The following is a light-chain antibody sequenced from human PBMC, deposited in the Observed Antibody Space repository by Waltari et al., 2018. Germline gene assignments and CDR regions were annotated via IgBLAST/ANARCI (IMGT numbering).Light chain of an antibody. J-gene: IGKJ5*01. CDR3: QQYYSTPPT. CDR2: DAS. Sequence: EVVLTQSPATLSLSPGEGATLSCGASQTVSNYLAWYQLKPGQAPRLLIYDASNRATGIPARFSGSGSGTDFTLTISSLQAEDVAVYYCQQYYSTPPTFGQGTRLEIK. CDR1: QTVSNY. V-gene: IGKV3-11*01.